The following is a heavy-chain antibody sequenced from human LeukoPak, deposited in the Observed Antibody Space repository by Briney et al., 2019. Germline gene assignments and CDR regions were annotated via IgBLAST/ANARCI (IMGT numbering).Heavy chain of an antibody. Sequence: ASVKVSCKASGYSFTDFLMHWVRQAPGQGLEWMGWINPNSGGTDYAQKFQGRVTMTRDTSISTAYMELSSLRSDDTAIYFCARDCSSTSCYNWGQGTLVTVSS. CDR1: GYSFTDFL. CDR2: INPNSGGT. V-gene: IGHV1-2*02. J-gene: IGHJ4*02. D-gene: IGHD2-2*02. CDR3: ARDCSSTSCYN.